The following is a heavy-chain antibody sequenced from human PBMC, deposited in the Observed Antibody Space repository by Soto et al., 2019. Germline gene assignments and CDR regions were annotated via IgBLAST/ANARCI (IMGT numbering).Heavy chain of an antibody. V-gene: IGHV1-3*01. CDR2: INAGNGNT. CDR3: ARDGGYCSSTSCSPPHYYYGMDV. J-gene: IGHJ6*02. CDR1: GHTFTSYA. D-gene: IGHD2-2*01. Sequence: QVPLVQSGAEVKKPGASVKVSCKASGHTFTSYAMHWVRQAPGQRLEWMGWINAGNGNTKYSQKFQGRVTITRDTSASTAYMEVSSLRSEDTAVYYCARDGGYCSSTSCSPPHYYYGMDVWGQGTTVTVSS.